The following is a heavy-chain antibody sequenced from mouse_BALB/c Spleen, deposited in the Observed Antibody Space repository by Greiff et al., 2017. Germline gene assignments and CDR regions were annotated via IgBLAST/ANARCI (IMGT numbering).Heavy chain of an antibody. V-gene: IGHV5-6*01. CDR2: ISSGGSYT. Sequence: VQLKESGGDLVKPGGSLKLSCAASGFTFSSYGMSWVRQTPDKRLEWVATISSGGSYTYYPDSVKGRFTISRDNAKNTLYLQMSSLKSEDTAMYYCARHGTYGSSPAWFAYWGQGTLVTVSA. D-gene: IGHD1-1*01. J-gene: IGHJ3*01. CDR3: ARHGTYGSSPAWFAY. CDR1: GFTFSSYG.